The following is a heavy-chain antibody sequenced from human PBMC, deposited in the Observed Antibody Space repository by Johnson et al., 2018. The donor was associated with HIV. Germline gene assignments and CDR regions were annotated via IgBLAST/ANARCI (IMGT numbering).Heavy chain of an antibody. CDR3: AREIVVEVAATLISGAFDI. CDR2: ISYDGTNK. Sequence: QVQLVESGGGVVQPGRSLRLSCAASGFTFSSYAMHWVRQAPGKGLEWVAVISYDGTNKYNADSVKGRFTISRDNSKNTLFLQMNSLRAEDTAVSYCAREIVVEVAATLISGAFDIWGQGTMVTVSS. D-gene: IGHD2-15*01. J-gene: IGHJ3*02. V-gene: IGHV3-30*04. CDR1: GFTFSSYA.